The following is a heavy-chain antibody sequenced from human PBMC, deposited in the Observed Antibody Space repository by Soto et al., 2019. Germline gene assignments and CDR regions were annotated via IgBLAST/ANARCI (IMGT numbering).Heavy chain of an antibody. CDR2: IIPILGIA. J-gene: IGHJ4*02. CDR1: GGTFSSYT. CDR3: ARSMVRGVIPGY. V-gene: IGHV1-69*02. D-gene: IGHD3-10*01. Sequence: QVQLVQSGAEVKKPGSSVKVSCKASGGTFSSYTISWVRQAPGQGLEWMGRIIPILGIANYAQKFQGRVTITADKSTSTAYMELSSLRSEDTAVYYCARSMVRGVIPGYWGQGTLVTVSS.